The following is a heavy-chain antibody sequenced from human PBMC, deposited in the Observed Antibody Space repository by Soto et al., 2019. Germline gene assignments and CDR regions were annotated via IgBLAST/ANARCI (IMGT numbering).Heavy chain of an antibody. Sequence: GGSLRLSCVASGFSFSPYSIIWVRQAPGKGLEWVSYITGDSRTIYYADSMRGRFTISRDNAKSSVYLQMNSLRDEDTAVYFCARVRGPTVVTWYFDLWGQGTLVTVSS. CDR3: ARVRGPTVVTWYFDL. J-gene: IGHJ4*02. CDR2: ITGDSRTI. CDR1: GFSFSPYS. D-gene: IGHD4-17*01. V-gene: IGHV3-48*02.